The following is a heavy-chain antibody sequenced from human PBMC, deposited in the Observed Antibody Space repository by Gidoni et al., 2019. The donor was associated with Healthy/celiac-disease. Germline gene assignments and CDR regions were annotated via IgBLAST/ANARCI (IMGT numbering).Heavy chain of an antibody. CDR1: GFTCTGHW. Sequence: EVQLVESGGGMVQPGWSLRLSCATSGFTCTGHWMSWVRQAPGKGLEWVGNINQDGSEKYYVDSVKGRFTISRDNAKNSVYLQMNGLRVEDTAVYYCASDPGYWGQGTLVTGSS. J-gene: IGHJ4*02. CDR3: ASDPGY. V-gene: IGHV3-7*01. CDR2: INQDGSEK.